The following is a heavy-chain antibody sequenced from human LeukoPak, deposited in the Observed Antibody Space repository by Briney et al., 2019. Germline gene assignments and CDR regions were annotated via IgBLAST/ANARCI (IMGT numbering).Heavy chain of an antibody. V-gene: IGHV3-48*01. CDR1: GFTFSSYW. D-gene: IGHD5-24*01. CDR2: ICNDGNTL. CDR3: VRGDGYNGFDY. Sequence: GGSLRLSCAASGFTFSSYWMSWVRQAPGKGLERVSFICNDGNTLYYADSVRGRFTISSDKAKNSLYLQMSSLRAEDTAVYYCVRGDGYNGFDYWGQGTLVTVSS. J-gene: IGHJ4*02.